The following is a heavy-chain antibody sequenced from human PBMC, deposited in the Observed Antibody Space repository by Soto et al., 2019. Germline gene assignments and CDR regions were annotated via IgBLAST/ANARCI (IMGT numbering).Heavy chain of an antibody. J-gene: IGHJ6*02. CDR3: AVHLGQNYYTLDV. V-gene: IGHV3-23*01. CDR1: QFTFSNFV. Sequence: EVQLLESGGGLIEPGGSLRLSCTGSQFTFSNFVMSWVRQVPGKGLEWLSCITASGGSTYYADSVKGRFSVSRDNSKNTPYLQLNSLEAEDTAVYHCAVHLGQNYYTLDVWGQGTTVHVSS. CDR2: ITASGGST.